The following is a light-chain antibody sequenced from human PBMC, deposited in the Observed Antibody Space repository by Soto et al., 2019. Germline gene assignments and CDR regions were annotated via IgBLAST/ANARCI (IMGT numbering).Light chain of an antibody. J-gene: IGLJ1*01. CDR1: SSDVGRYNY. Sequence: QAVVTQPASVSGSPGQSITLSCTGTSSDVGRYNYVSWYQQHPGKAPKLMIYDVSNRPSGVSNRFSGSKSGNTASLTISGLQAEDEADYYCSSYTSSAVFGTGTKLTVL. CDR3: SSYTSSAV. V-gene: IGLV2-14*01. CDR2: DVS.